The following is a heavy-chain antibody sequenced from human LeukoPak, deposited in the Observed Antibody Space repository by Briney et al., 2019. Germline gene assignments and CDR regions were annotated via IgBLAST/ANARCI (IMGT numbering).Heavy chain of an antibody. CDR1: GYTFTGYY. D-gene: IGHD3-22*01. V-gene: IGHV1-2*06. CDR2: INPNSGGT. Sequence: ASVKVSCKASGYTFTGYYMHWVRQAPGQGLEWMGRINPNSGGTNYAQKFQGRVTMTRDTSISTAYMELSRLRSDDTAVYYCARRRSRGYSMFDPWGQGTLVTVSS. CDR3: ARRRSRGYSMFDP. J-gene: IGHJ5*02.